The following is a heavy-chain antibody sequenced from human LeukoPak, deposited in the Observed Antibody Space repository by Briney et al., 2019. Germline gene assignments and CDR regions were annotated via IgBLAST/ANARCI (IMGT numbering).Heavy chain of an antibody. CDR2: IHSNGRT. Sequence: SETLSLTCTVSGGSLSSDYWSWIRQPPGKGLEWIAYIHSNGRTNYNPSLKSRVTISLDTSKNQFSLKLSSVIAADTAVYYCAKGAGWYGVWGQGALVTVSS. V-gene: IGHV4-59*01. CDR1: GGSLSSDY. D-gene: IGHD6-19*01. CDR3: AKGAGWYGV. J-gene: IGHJ4*02.